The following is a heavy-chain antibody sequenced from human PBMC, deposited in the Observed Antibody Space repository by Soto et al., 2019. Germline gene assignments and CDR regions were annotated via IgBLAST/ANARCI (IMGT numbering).Heavy chain of an antibody. CDR1: GGTFSSYT. J-gene: IGHJ4*02. V-gene: IGHV1-69*02. D-gene: IGHD4-17*01. CDR3: VETVTTVTGDFDY. CDR2: IIPILGIA. Sequence: QVQLVQSGAEVKKPGSSVKVSCKASGGTFSSYTISWVRQAPGQGLEWMGRIIPILGIANYAQKFQGRVTITADKSTSTAYMELSSLRSEETAVYYCVETVTTVTGDFDYWGQGTLVTVSS.